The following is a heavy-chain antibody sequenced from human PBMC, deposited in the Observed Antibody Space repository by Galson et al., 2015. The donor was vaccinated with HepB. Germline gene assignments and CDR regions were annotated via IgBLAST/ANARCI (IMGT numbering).Heavy chain of an antibody. J-gene: IGHJ4*02. Sequence: SLRLSCAASGFTFSSYGMHWVRQAPGKGLEWVAVISYDGSNKYYADSVKGRFTISRDNSKNTLYLQMNSLRAEDTAVYYCAKPIVGATWFYFDYWGQGTLVTVSS. CDR3: AKPIVGATWFYFDY. D-gene: IGHD1-26*01. CDR1: GFTFSSYG. V-gene: IGHV3-30*18. CDR2: ISYDGSNK.